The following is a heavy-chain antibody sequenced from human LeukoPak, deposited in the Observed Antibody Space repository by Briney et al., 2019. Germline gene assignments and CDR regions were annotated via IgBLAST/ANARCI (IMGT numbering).Heavy chain of an antibody. CDR2: VDYRGGT. V-gene: IGHV4-61*01. CDR3: AREVATSYYDSGAYYRQTEAFDF. J-gene: IGHJ3*01. Sequence: SETLSLTCSVSGASVYSDSSYWTWIRQAPGKGLEWIGYVDYRGGTKYNASLKSRVTISLETSKNQFSLNLNSVIAADTAVYYCAREVATSYYDSGAYYRQTEAFDFWGQGKMVTVSS. D-gene: IGHD3-22*01. CDR1: GASVYSDSSY.